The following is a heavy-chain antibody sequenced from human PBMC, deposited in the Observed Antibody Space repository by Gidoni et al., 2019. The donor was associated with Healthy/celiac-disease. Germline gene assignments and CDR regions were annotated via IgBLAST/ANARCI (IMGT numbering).Heavy chain of an antibody. Sequence: EVQLVESGGGLVKPGGSLRLSCAASGFTFSSYSMNWVRQAPGKGLEWVSSISSSSSYIYYADSVKGRFTISRDNAKNSLYLKMNSLRAEDTAVYYCARDITMMGEGEDGGQGTLVTVSS. J-gene: IGHJ4*02. CDR1: GFTFSSYS. V-gene: IGHV3-21*01. D-gene: IGHD3-10*02. CDR3: ARDITMMGEGED. CDR2: ISSSSSYI.